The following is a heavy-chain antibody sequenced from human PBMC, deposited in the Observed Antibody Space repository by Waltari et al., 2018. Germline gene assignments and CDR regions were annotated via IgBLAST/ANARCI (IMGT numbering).Heavy chain of an antibody. CDR3: ARDGSSSWYSGFDY. V-gene: IGHV1-3*01. CDR2: INAGNCNT. J-gene: IGHJ4*02. D-gene: IGHD6-13*01. CDR1: GYSFTSYW. Sequence: VQLVQSGAEVNKPGESLKISCKGSGYSFTSYWIGWVLQRPGKGLVWMGWINAGNCNTKYSQKFQGRVTITRDTSASTAYMELSSLRSEDTAVYYCARDGSSSWYSGFDYWGQGTLVTVSS.